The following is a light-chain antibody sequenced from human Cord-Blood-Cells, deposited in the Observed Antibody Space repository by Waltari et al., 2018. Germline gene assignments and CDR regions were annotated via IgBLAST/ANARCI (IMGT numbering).Light chain of an antibody. CDR2: SAS. V-gene: IGKV3-20*01. J-gene: IGKJ2*01. Sequence: EIVLTQSPGTLSLSPGERATLSCRASQSVSSSYLAWYQQKPGQAPRLLIYSASSRATGIPDRFSASGSGTDFTLTISRLEPEDFAVYYCQQYGSSPDTFGQGTKLEIK. CDR1: QSVSSSY. CDR3: QQYGSSPDT.